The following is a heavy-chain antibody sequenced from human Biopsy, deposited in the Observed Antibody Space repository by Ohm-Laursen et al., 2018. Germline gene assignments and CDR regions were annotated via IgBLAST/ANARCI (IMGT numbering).Heavy chain of an antibody. V-gene: IGHV3-9*01. CDR1: GFNFDDLA. D-gene: IGHD6-13*01. CDR3: AREAALNYSDSWYETWFDP. Sequence: SLRLSCSASGFNFDDLAMHWVRQTPGKGLEWVSGISWNSGRIAYADSVKGRFSISRDDALNSLYLQMNSLRAEDTAVYYCAREAALNYSDSWYETWFDPWGQGTLVTVSS. J-gene: IGHJ5*02. CDR2: ISWNSGRI.